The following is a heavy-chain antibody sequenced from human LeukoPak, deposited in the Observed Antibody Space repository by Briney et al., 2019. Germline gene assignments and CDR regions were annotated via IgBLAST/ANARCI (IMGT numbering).Heavy chain of an antibody. D-gene: IGHD6-19*01. J-gene: IGHJ4*02. CDR1: GFTFSSYA. CDR3: AKDTHHVPGYSSGWYY. Sequence: PGGSLRLSCAASGFTFSSYAMSWVRQAPGKGLEWVSAISGSGGSTYYADSVKGRFTISRDNSKNTLYLQMNSLRAEDTAVYYCAKDTHHVPGYSSGWYYWGQETLVTVSS. CDR2: ISGSGGST. V-gene: IGHV3-23*01.